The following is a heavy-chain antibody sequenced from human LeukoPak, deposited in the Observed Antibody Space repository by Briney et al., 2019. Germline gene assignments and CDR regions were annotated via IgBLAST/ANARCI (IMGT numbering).Heavy chain of an antibody. D-gene: IGHD1-1*01. V-gene: IGHV1-8*01. CDR3: ARVPTKARRNWFDP. Sequence: ASVNVSCKASGYTFTSYDINWVRQATGQGLEWMGWMNPNSGNTGYAQKFQGRVTMTRNTSISTAYMELSSLRSEDTAVYYCARVPTKARRNWFDPWGQGTLVTVSS. CDR2: MNPNSGNT. J-gene: IGHJ5*02. CDR1: GYTFTSYD.